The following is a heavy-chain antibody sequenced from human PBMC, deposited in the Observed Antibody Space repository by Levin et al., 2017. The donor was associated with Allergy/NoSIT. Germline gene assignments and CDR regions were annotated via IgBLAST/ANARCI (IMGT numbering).Heavy chain of an antibody. D-gene: IGHD3-16*01. V-gene: IGHV3-13*04. CDR1: GFTFSSYD. J-gene: IGHJ4*02. Sequence: GESLKISCAASGFTFSSYDMHWVRQATGKGLEWVSAIGTAGDTYYPGSVKGRFTISRENAKNSLYLQMNSLRAGDTAVYYCARGRDLGYFDYWGQGTLVTVSS. CDR3: ARGRDLGYFDY. CDR2: IGTAGDT.